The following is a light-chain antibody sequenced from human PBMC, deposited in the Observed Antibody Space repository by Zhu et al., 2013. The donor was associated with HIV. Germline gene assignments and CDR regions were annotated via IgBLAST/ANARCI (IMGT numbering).Light chain of an antibody. J-gene: IGKJ2*02. CDR2: LAS. V-gene: IGKV1D-12*01. Sequence: DIQMTQSPSSVSASVGDRVTITCRASQGISSWLGWYQQKPGKAPKRLIYLASTLQSGVPSRFSGSGSGTDFTLTISSLQPEDFATYYCLQSNSYPRTFGQGTRLEIK. CDR3: LQSNSYPRT. CDR1: QGISSW.